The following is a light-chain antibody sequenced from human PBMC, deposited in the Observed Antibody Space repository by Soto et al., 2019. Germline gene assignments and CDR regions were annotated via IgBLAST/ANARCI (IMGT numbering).Light chain of an antibody. V-gene: IGLV1-44*01. J-gene: IGLJ1*01. CDR2: NNY. CDR3: SAWDDTTDAEV. CDR1: SSNIGDNH. Sequence: QPVLPQPRPASAPRGQPVTIPCTGGSSNIGDNHAIGDQHLPGAAPTLLIYNNYQRPSGLPARCSGSKSGPSASLPISGLRSEDEADYYCSAWDDTTDAEVIGHGTKGTVL.